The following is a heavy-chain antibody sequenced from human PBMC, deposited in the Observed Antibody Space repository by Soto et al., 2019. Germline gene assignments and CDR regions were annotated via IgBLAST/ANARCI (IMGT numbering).Heavy chain of an antibody. CDR1: GFTFSSYS. V-gene: IGHV3-48*02. CDR2: IGTSSSTI. Sequence: EVQLVEYGGGLVQPGGSLRLSCAASGFTFSSYSMNWVRQAPGKGLEWVSCIGTSSSTIYYADSVKGRFTISRDNAKNSMYLQMNSLRDEDTAVYYCARVSRCDDCNFDWGQGSLVTVSS. D-gene: IGHD2-21*02. J-gene: IGHJ4*02. CDR3: ARVSRCDDCNFD.